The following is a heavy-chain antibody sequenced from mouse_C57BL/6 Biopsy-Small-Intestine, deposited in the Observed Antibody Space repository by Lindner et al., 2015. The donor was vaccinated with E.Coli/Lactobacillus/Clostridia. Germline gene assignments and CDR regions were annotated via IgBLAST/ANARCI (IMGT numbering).Heavy chain of an antibody. Sequence: SVKVSCKASGYTFTDMDINWVRQATGQGLEWMGWMSPKNGNTGYAQKFQGRVTMTRDTSIATAYMELSSLRSEDTAVYYCARGITAGVDYWGQGTLVTVSS. CDR2: MSPKNGNT. V-gene: IGHV1-84*02. CDR3: ARGITAGVDY. J-gene: IGHJ4*01. D-gene: IGHD1-2*01. CDR1: GYTFTDMD.